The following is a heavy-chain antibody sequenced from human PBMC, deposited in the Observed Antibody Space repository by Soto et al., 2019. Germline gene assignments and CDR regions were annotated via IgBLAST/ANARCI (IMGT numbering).Heavy chain of an antibody. Sequence: MHWVRQAPGKGLEWVAVISYDGSNKNYADSVKGRFTISRDNSKNTVYLQMNSLRAEDTAVYYCAKDTYYHDSSGYYIFDYWGQGTLVTVSS. V-gene: IGHV3-30*18. CDR2: ISYDGSNK. J-gene: IGHJ4*02. CDR3: AKDTYYHDSSGYYIFDY. D-gene: IGHD3-22*01.